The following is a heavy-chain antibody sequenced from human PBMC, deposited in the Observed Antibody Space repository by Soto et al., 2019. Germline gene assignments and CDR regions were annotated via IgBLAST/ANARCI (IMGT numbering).Heavy chain of an antibody. CDR1: GGSISSYY. V-gene: IGHV4-59*01. CDR3: ARGPRATVTNNWFDP. CDR2: IYYSGST. Sequence: QVQLQESGPGLVKPSETLSLTCTVSGGSISSYYWSWIRQPPGKGLEWIGYIYYSGSTNYNPSLKSRVTISVDTSKNQFPLKLSSVTAADTAVYYCARGPRATVTNNWFDPWGQGTLVTVSS. D-gene: IGHD4-17*01. J-gene: IGHJ5*02.